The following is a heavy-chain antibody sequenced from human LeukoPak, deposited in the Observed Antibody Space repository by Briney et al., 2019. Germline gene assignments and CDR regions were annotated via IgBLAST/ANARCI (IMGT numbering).Heavy chain of an antibody. J-gene: IGHJ2*01. CDR3: ARGALPYSGSYYTDWYFDL. CDR1: GGSISSGGYS. Sequence: SQTLSLTCAVSGGSISSGGYSWSWIRQPPGKGLEWIGYIYHSGSTYYNPSLKSRVTISVDRSKNQFSMKLSSVTAADTAVYYWARGALPYSGSYYTDWYFDLWGRGTLVTVSS. V-gene: IGHV4-30-2*01. CDR2: IYHSGST. D-gene: IGHD1-26*01.